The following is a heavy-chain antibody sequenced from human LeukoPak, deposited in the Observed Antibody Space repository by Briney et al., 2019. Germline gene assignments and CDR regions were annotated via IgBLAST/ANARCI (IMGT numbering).Heavy chain of an antibody. V-gene: IGHV4-39*07. CDR2: IYYSGST. Sequence: PSETLSLTCTVSGGSISSSSYYWGWIRQPPGKGLEWIGSIYYSGSTYYNPSLKSRVTISVDTSKNQFSLKLSSVTAADTAVYYCARARVAAAGTEFDYWGQGTLATVSS. D-gene: IGHD6-13*01. CDR3: ARARVAAAGTEFDY. J-gene: IGHJ4*02. CDR1: GGSISSSSYY.